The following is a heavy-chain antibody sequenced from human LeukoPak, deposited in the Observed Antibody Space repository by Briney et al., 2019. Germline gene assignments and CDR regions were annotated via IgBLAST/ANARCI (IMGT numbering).Heavy chain of an antibody. CDR3: ARDPRRIAAAGILDY. D-gene: IGHD6-13*01. J-gene: IGHJ4*02. Sequence: PGGSLRLSCAASGFTFSSYAMHWVRQAPGKGLEWVAVISYDGSNKYYADSVKGRFTISRDNSKNTLYLQMNSLRAEDTAVYYCARDPRRIAAAGILDYWGQGTLVTVSS. CDR2: ISYDGSNK. V-gene: IGHV3-30-3*01. CDR1: GFTFSSYA.